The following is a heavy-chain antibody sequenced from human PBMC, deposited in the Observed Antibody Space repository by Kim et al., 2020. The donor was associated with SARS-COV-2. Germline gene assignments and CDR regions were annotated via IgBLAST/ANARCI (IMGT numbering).Heavy chain of an antibody. CDR2: FDPEDGET. J-gene: IGHJ5*02. V-gene: IGHV1-24*01. D-gene: IGHD4-17*01. CDR3: AATLDYGDYGGWFDP. Sequence: ASVKVSCKVSGYTLTELSMHWVRQAPGKGLEWMGGFDPEDGETIYAQKFQGRVTMTEDTSTDTAYMELSSLRSEDTAVYYCAATLDYGDYGGWFDPWGQGTLVTVSS. CDR1: GYTLTELS.